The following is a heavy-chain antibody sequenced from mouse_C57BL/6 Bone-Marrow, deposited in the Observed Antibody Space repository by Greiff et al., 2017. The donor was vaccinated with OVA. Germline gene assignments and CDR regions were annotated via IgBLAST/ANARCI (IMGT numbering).Heavy chain of an antibody. Sequence: VQLQQSGAELVKPGASVKLSCTASGFNIKDYYMHWVKQRTEQGLEWIGRIDPEDGETKYAPQFQGKATITADKSSNTAYLQLSSLTSEDTAVYYCARGYSNYGAMDYWGQGTSVTVSS. CDR2: IDPEDGET. V-gene: IGHV14-2*01. D-gene: IGHD2-5*01. CDR3: ARGYSNYGAMDY. CDR1: GFNIKDYY. J-gene: IGHJ4*01.